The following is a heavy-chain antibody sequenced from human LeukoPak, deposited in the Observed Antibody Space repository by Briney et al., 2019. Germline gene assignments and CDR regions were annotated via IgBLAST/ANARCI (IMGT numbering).Heavy chain of an antibody. CDR1: GFTFSGYA. J-gene: IGHJ4*02. D-gene: IGHD4-17*01. V-gene: IGHV3-30-3*01. CDR3: ARETGSAVGSTDFDY. CDR2: MSYDGSNK. Sequence: PGRSLRLSCAASGFTFSGYAMHWIRQAPGKGLEWVSVMSYDGSNKYYADSVKGRFTISRDNSKSTLYLQMNSLRAEDTAVYYCARETGSAVGSTDFDYWGQGTLVTVSS.